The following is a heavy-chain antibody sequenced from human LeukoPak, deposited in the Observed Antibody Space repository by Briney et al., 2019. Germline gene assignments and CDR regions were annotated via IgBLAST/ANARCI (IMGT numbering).Heavy chain of an antibody. CDR1: GFTFSNYW. Sequence: GGSLRLSCAVSGFTFSNYWMSWVRQAPGKGLEWVANIKQDGSEKYYVDSVKGRFTISRDNAKNSLYLQMNSLRPEDTSIYYCARRGPYFDYWGQGILVTVSS. D-gene: IGHD3-10*01. J-gene: IGHJ4*02. V-gene: IGHV3-7*01. CDR2: IKQDGSEK. CDR3: ARRGPYFDY.